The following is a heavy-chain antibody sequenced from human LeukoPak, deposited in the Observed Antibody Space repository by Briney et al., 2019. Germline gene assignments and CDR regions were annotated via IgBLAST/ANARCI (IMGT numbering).Heavy chain of an antibody. CDR3: ARDYGGNHHFDF. Sequence: LETLSLTCSVSGASVSTYYWDWIRRPAGKGLEWIGRIYASGNTNYNPSLKSRVTISRDASKNQFSLRLTSVTAADTAVYYCARDYGGNHHFDFWGQGTLVTVSS. CDR2: IYASGNT. J-gene: IGHJ4*02. D-gene: IGHD4/OR15-4a*01. CDR1: GASVSTYY. V-gene: IGHV4-4*07.